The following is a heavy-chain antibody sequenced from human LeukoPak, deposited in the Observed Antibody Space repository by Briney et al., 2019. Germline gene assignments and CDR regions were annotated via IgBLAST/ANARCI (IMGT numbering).Heavy chain of an antibody. CDR3: ARDSSGWSKNY. CDR2: ISGSGGDT. V-gene: IGHV3-23*01. Sequence: SGGSLRLSCAASGFTFSTDAMTWVRQAPGKGLQWVSAISGSGGDTYYEDSVKGRFTISRDNSKNMMYLQTNSLRVEDTAVYYCARDSSGWSKNYWGQGTPVTVSS. CDR1: GFTFSTDA. D-gene: IGHD6-19*01. J-gene: IGHJ4*02.